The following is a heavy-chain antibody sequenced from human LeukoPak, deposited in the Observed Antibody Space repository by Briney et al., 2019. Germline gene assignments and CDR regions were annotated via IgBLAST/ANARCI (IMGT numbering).Heavy chain of an antibody. CDR3: AKDPGKTGGGPDY. V-gene: IGHV3-74*01. Sequence: GGSLRLSCAASGFTFSSYSMNWVRQAPGKGLVWVSRINTDGSSTSYADSVKGRFTISRDNAKNTLYLQMNSLRAEDTAVYYCAKDPGKTGGGPDYWGQGTLVTVSS. CDR1: GFTFSSYS. D-gene: IGHD2-15*01. J-gene: IGHJ4*02. CDR2: INTDGSST.